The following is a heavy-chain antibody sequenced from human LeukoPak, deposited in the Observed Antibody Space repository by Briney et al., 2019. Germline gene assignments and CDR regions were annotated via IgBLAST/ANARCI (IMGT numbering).Heavy chain of an antibody. CDR1: GFTVSSNY. J-gene: IGHJ2*01. CDR2: IYSGGST. CDR3: ANNAHESGYYYTYWYFDL. Sequence: GGSLRLSCAASGFTVSSNYMSWVRQAPGQGLEWVSVIYSGGSTYYADSVKGRFTISRDISKNTVYLQMNSLRAEDTAVYYCANNAHESGYYYTYWYFDLWGRGTLVTVSS. D-gene: IGHD3-22*01. V-gene: IGHV3-53*01.